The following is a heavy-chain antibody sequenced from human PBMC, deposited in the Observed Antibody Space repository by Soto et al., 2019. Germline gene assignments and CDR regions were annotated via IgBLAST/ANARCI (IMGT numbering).Heavy chain of an antibody. CDR3: ARPLDYYDSSGSYGMDV. Sequence: GGSLRLSCSASGFTFSSYAMHWVRQAPGKGLEYVSAISSNGGSTYYADSVKGRFTISRDNSKNTLYLQMNSLRAEDAAVYYCARPLDYYDSSGSYGMDVWGQGTTVTVSS. D-gene: IGHD3-22*01. J-gene: IGHJ6*02. CDR2: ISSNGGST. CDR1: GFTFSSYA. V-gene: IGHV3-64*04.